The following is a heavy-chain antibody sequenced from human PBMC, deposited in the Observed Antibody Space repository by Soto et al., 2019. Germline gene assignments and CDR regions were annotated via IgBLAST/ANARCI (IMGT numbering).Heavy chain of an antibody. J-gene: IGHJ6*02. V-gene: IGHV4-30-2*01. CDR2: IYHSGST. D-gene: IGHD3-22*01. CDR3: ARHNYDSSGTAVDV. CDR1: GGSISSGGYS. Sequence: PSETLSLTCAVSGGSISSGGYSWSWIRQPPGKGLEWIGYIYHSGSTHYNPSLKSRVTISVDRSKNQFSLKLSSVTAADTAVYYCARHNYDSSGTAVDVWGQGTTVTVSS.